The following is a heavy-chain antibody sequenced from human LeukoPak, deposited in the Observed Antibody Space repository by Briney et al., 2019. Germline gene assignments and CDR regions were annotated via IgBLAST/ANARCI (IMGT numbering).Heavy chain of an antibody. CDR1: GGTFTSRT. Sequence: SVKVSCKASGGTFTSRTFIWVRQAPGQGLEWMGGVTPMFGTTNYAQKFQGRLTITTDGSASTAYMELSSLRFEDTAVYYCARSHGEYYHTSSYYYDYWGQGTLVTVSS. CDR3: ARSHGEYYHTSSYYYDY. D-gene: IGHD3-22*01. V-gene: IGHV1-69*05. CDR2: VTPMFGTT. J-gene: IGHJ4*02.